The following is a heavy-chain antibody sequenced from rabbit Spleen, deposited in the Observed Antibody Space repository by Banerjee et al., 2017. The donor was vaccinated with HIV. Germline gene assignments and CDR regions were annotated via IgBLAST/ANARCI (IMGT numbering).Heavy chain of an antibody. V-gene: IGHV1S47*01. CDR2: IDLLFGNT. CDR1: GFEFSRFG. D-gene: IGHD1-1*01. J-gene: IGHJ6*01. CDR3: ARDTSSSFSSYGMDL. Sequence: QEQLVESGGGLVQPGGSLTLSCKASGFEFSRFGVSWVRQAPGKGLEWIGYIDLLFGNTYYASWVNGRFTISSHNAQNTLYLQLNSLTVADTATYFCARDTSSSFSSYGMDLWGQGTLVTVS.